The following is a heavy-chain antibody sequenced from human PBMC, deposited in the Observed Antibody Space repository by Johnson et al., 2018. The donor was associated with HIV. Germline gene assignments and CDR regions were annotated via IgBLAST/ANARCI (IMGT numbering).Heavy chain of an antibody. Sequence: QMLLVESGGDVVQPGRSLRLSCAASGFTFRSYAMHWVRQAPGKGLEWVAAIGYDGNYKDYADSVKGRFTISRDNSRNTLYLHLNSLRAVDTAVYYCARVRIGRENAFDIWGQGTMVTVSS. J-gene: IGHJ3*02. CDR1: GFTFRSYA. D-gene: IGHD1-26*01. CDR3: ARVRIGRENAFDI. V-gene: IGHV3-30*04. CDR2: IGYDGNYK.